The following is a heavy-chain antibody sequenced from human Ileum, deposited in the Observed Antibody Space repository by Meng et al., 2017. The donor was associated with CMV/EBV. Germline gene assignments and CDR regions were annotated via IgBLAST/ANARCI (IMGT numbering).Heavy chain of an antibody. V-gene: IGHV3-23*01. Sequence: FTFSSYAMSWVRPAPGKALDWVSLISSTGNNTYYTDSVKGRFTISRDNSENMLYLQVNSLRAEDTALYYCAKVTIPVAGAGGYHFDYWGQGILVTVSS. D-gene: IGHD6-13*01. J-gene: IGHJ4*02. CDR2: ISSTGNNT. CDR3: AKVTIPVAGAGGYHFDY. CDR1: FTFSSYA.